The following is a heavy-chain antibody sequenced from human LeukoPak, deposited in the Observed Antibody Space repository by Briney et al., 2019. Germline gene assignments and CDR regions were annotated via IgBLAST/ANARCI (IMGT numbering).Heavy chain of an antibody. Sequence: SETLSLTCAVYGGSFSGYYWSWIRQPPGNGLEWIGEINHSGSTNYNPSLKSRVTISVDTSKNQFSLKLSSVTAADTAVYYCARGHYYDSSGYGGNWFDPWGQGTLVTVSS. J-gene: IGHJ5*02. V-gene: IGHV4-34*01. D-gene: IGHD3-22*01. CDR2: INHSGST. CDR3: ARGHYYDSSGYGGNWFDP. CDR1: GGSFSGYY.